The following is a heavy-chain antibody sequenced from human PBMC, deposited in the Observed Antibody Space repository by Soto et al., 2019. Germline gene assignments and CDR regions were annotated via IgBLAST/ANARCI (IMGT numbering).Heavy chain of an antibody. CDR1: GFTFSIYW. V-gene: IGHV3-74*01. CDR3: IARVFRTQASLHGYTVDL. CDR2: INPDGSDI. Sequence: GGSLRLSCAASGFTFSIYWTHWVRQAPGQGLVWVSRINPDGSDITYADSVKGRFTISRDNAKNTLFLQMNSLRVEDTALYYCIARVFRTQASLHGYTVDLWGQVTT. J-gene: IGHJ6*02. D-gene: IGHD5-12*01.